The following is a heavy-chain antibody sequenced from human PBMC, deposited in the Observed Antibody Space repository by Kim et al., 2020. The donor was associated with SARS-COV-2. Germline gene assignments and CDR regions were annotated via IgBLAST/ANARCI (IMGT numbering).Heavy chain of an antibody. Sequence: GGSLRLSCAASGFTFSNAWMSWVRQAPGKGLEWVGRIKSKTDGGTTDYAAPVKGRFTISRDDSKNTLYLQMNSLKTEDTAVYYCTTNDRAAMVRGYYYYGMDVWGQGTTVTVSS. CDR2: IKSKTDGGTT. CDR1: GFTFSNAW. D-gene: IGHD5-18*01. V-gene: IGHV3-15*01. CDR3: TTNDRAAMVRGYYYYGMDV. J-gene: IGHJ6*02.